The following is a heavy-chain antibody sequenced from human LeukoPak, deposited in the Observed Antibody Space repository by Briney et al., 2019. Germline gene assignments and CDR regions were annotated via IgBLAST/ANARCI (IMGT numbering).Heavy chain of an antibody. D-gene: IGHD1-26*01. CDR1: GGSISSYY. CDR3: ARDPGSQYFDY. CDR2: IYTSGST. J-gene: IGHJ4*02. V-gene: IGHV4-4*07. Sequence: SETLSLTCTVSGGSISSYYWSWIRQPAGKGLEWVGRIYTSGSTNYNPSFKSRGTILVDKSKDQFSLKLSPVPAADSPVYYCARDPGSQYFDYWGQGTLVTVS.